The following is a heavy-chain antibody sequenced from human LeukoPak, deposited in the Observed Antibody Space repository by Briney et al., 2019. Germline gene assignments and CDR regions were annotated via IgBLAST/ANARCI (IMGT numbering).Heavy chain of an antibody. J-gene: IGHJ4*02. D-gene: IGHD3-10*01. CDR3: TTDPTYGSGSYYNPPEY. V-gene: IGHV3-15*01. Sequence: PGGSLRLSCAASGFTFSDYYMTWVRQAPGQGLEWVGRIKSKIDGGTRDYAAPVKGRFTISRDDSKNTLYLQLNSLKTEDTAVYYCTTDPTYGSGSYYNPPEYWGQGTLVTVSS. CDR2: IKSKIDGGTR. CDR1: GFTFSDYY.